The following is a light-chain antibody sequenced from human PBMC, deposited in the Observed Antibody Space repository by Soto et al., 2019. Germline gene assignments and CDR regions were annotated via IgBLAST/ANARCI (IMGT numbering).Light chain of an antibody. Sequence: QSALTQPASVSGSPGQSITISCTGTSGDVGGYNYVSWYQQHPGKAPKLMIYDVTNRPSGVSYRFSGSKSGNTASLTISGLQAEDEADYYCSSYTSGSTVDVFGTGTKVTVL. CDR1: SGDVGGYNY. CDR3: SSYTSGSTVDV. V-gene: IGLV2-14*03. J-gene: IGLJ1*01. CDR2: DVT.